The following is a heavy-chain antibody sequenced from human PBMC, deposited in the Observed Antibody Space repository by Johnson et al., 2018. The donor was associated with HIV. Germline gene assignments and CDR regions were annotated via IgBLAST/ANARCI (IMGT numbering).Heavy chain of an antibody. V-gene: IGHV3-30*02. Sequence: QMQLVESGGGVVQPGGSLRLSCAASGFTFSSYGMHWVRQAPGKGLEWVAFIRYDGSNKYYADSVQGRFTISRDKSENTLYLQMNSLRAEDTAVYYCARGGIAAAGDAFDIWGQGTMVTVSS. D-gene: IGHD6-13*01. J-gene: IGHJ3*02. CDR3: ARGGIAAAGDAFDI. CDR2: IRYDGSNK. CDR1: GFTFSSYG.